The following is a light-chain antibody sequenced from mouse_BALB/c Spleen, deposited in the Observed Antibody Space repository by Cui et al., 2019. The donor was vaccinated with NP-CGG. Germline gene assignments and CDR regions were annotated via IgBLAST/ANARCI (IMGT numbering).Light chain of an antibody. CDR1: TGAVTTTNY. CDR3: ALWYSNHWV. J-gene: IGLJ1*01. Sequence: QAVVTQEPALTTSHGETVTLTCRSSTGAVTTTNYANWVQEKPDHLFTGLIGGTNNRAPGVPARFSGSLIGDKAALTITGAQTEDEAIYFCALWYSNHWVFGGGTKLTVL. CDR2: GTN. V-gene: IGLV1*01.